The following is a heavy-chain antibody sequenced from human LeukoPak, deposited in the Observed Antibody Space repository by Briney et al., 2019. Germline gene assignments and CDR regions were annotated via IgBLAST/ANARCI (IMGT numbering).Heavy chain of an antibody. D-gene: IGHD2-8*02. J-gene: IGHJ4*02. CDR3: ARSGAWYYFDY. CDR2: ISSSSSTI. V-gene: IGHV3-48*01. CDR1: GFTFSSYS. Sequence: GGSLTLSCAASGFTFSSYSMNWVRQAPGKGLEWVSYISSSSSTIYYADSVKGRFTISRDNAKNSLYLQRNSLRAEDTAVYYCARSGAWYYFDYWGQGTLVTVSS.